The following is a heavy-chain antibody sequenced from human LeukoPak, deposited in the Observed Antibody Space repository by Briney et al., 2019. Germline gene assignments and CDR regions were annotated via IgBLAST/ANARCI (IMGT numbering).Heavy chain of an antibody. CDR2: ISWNSDII. J-gene: IGHJ4*02. CDR1: GFTFDHYA. D-gene: IGHD3-22*01. CDR3: AKDMGYYYDSTGNIDY. V-gene: IGHV3-9*01. Sequence: GGSLRLSCAASGFTFDHYAMHWVRQAPGKGLEWVSGISWNSDIIGYADSVKGRFTISRDNAKNSLYLQMNSLRAEDTAFYYCAKDMGYYYDSTGNIDYWGQGTLVTVSS.